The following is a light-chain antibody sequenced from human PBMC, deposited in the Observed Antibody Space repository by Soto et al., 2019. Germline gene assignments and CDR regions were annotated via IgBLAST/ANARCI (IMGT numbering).Light chain of an antibody. Sequence: IVMTQSPGTLSLSAGDRATLSCRASQSITTHLAWYQQRPGQAPRLLIYHSSTRATGVPTRFSGSGSGTDVTLTINSLQSEDIAVYYCQQYNTWHRTFGQGTKVEIK. CDR3: QQYNTWHRT. CDR1: QSITTH. J-gene: IGKJ1*01. V-gene: IGKV3-15*01. CDR2: HSS.